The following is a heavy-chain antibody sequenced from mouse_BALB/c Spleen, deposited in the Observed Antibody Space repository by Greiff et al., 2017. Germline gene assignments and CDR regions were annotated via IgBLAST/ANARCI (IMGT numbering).Heavy chain of an antibody. D-gene: IGHD3-2*01. Sequence: LQQPGSELVRPGASVKLSCKASGYTFTSYWMHWVKQRPGQGLEWIGNIYPGSGSTNYDEKFKSKATLTVDTSSSTAYMQLSSLTSEDSAVYYCTRSETARDFDYWGQGTTLTVSS. CDR1: GYTFTSYW. CDR3: TRSETARDFDY. J-gene: IGHJ2*01. V-gene: IGHV1S22*01. CDR2: IYPGSGST.